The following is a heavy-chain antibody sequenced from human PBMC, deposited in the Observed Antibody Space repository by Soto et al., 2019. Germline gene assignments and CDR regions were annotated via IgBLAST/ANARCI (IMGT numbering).Heavy chain of an antibody. CDR1: GGLFSSFA. CDR2: IIPVFGTT. V-gene: IGHV1-69*01. D-gene: IGHD3-16*01. Sequence: VKVSCKDSGGLFSSFAISWVRQAPGQGLEWMGGIIPVFGTTNYAQKFQGRVTITADESTNTAYMELSSLTSDDTAMYYCARGGGPYVWFNEFWGQGTQVTVSS. CDR3: ARGGGPYVWFNEF. J-gene: IGHJ4*02.